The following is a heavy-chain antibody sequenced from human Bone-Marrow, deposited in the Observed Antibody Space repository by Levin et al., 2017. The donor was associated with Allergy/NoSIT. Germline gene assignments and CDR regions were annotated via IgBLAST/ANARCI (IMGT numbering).Heavy chain of an antibody. D-gene: IGHD3-22*01. CDR1: GFTFSRYW. Sequence: GGSLRLSCAASGFTFSRYWMSWVRQAPGKGLEWVANIKQDGSQKHYVDSVKGRFTISRDNAKNSLYLQMNSLRAEDTAIYYCASSADSSGNDWGQGTLVTVSS. CDR2: IKQDGSQK. CDR3: ASSADSSGND. V-gene: IGHV3-7*01. J-gene: IGHJ4*02.